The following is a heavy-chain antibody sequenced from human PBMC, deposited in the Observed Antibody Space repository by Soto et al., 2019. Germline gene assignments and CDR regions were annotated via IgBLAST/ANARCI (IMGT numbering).Heavy chain of an antibody. V-gene: IGHV4-34*01. CDR3: ARKYSSGWYHFDY. CDR1: GGSFSGYY. Sequence: QVQLQQWGAGLLKPSETLSLTCAVYGGSFSGYYWSWIRQPPGKGLEWIWEINHSGSTKYNPSLKSRVTISVDTSKNQFSLNLSSVTAADTAVYYCARKYSSGWYHFDYWGQGTLVTVSS. CDR2: INHSGST. J-gene: IGHJ4*02. D-gene: IGHD6-19*01.